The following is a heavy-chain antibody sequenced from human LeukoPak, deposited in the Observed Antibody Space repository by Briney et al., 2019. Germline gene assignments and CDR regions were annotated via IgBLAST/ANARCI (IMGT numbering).Heavy chain of an antibody. V-gene: IGHV4-31*03. CDR1: GVSVSDGRYY. CDR2: KYYSGSA. CDR3: ATPYCSSISCLDVFNM. Sequence: SQTLSLTCNVSGVSVSDGRYYWTWIRQHPGKGLEWIGYKYYSGSAKYNPSLKSRLTISIDTSKNQFSLQLSSVTAADTATYYCATPYCSSISCLDVFNMWGQGTRGTVSS. J-gene: IGHJ3*02. D-gene: IGHD2-2*01.